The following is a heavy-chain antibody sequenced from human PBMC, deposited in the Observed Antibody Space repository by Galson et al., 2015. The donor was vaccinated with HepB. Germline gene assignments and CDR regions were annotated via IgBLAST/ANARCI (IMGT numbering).Heavy chain of an antibody. CDR3: ARRSYCSSTSCPPHFDY. V-gene: IGHV3-21*01. CDR1: GFTFSSYS. CDR2: ISSSSSYI. Sequence: SLRLSCAASGFTFSSYSMNWVRQAPGKGLEWVSSISSSSSYIYYADSVEGRFTISRDNAKNSLYLQMNSLRAEDTAVYYCARRSYCSSTSCPPHFDYWGQGTLVTVSS. J-gene: IGHJ4*02. D-gene: IGHD2-2*01.